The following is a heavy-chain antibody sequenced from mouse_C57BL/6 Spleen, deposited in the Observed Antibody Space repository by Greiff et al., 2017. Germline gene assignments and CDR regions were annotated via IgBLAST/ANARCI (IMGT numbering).Heavy chain of an antibody. V-gene: IGHV1-69*01. CDR2: IDPSASYT. D-gene: IGHD2-3*01. CDR3: ARGYYGFAY. CDR1: GYTFTSYW. J-gene: IGHJ3*01. Sequence: QVQLQQPGAELVMPGASVKLSCKASGYTFTSYWMHWVKQRPGQGLEWIGEIDPSASYTNYNQKFKGKSTLTVDKSSSTAYMQLSSLTSEDSAVYYCARGYYGFAYWGQGTLVTVSA.